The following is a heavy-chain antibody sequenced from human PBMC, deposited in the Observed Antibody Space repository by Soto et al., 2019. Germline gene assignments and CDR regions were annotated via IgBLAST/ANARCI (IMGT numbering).Heavy chain of an antibody. CDR2: IYYSGST. CDR3: ASTRGYCSGGSCLENWFDP. Sequence: SETLSLTCTVSGGSISSGGYYWSWIRQHPGKGLEWIGYIYYSGSTYYNPSLKSRVTISVDTSKNQFSLKLSSVTAADTAVYYCASTRGYCSGGSCLENWFDPWGQGTLVTVSS. V-gene: IGHV4-31*03. CDR1: GGSISSGGYY. J-gene: IGHJ5*02. D-gene: IGHD2-15*01.